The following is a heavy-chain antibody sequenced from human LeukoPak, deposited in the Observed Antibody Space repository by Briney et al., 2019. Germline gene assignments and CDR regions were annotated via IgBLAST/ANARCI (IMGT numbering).Heavy chain of an antibody. CDR3: AREIGPRQLHLWGSAFDY. J-gene: IGHJ4*02. CDR2: ISGYNGKT. D-gene: IGHD5-18*01. Sequence: ASVKVSCKASGYTFTTYNINWVRQAPGQGLEWMGWISGYNGKTNYAQKLQGRVTMTRDTSTSTVYMELSSLRSEGTAVYYCAREIGPRQLHLWGSAFDYWGQGTLVTVSS. CDR1: GYTFTTYN. V-gene: IGHV1-18*01.